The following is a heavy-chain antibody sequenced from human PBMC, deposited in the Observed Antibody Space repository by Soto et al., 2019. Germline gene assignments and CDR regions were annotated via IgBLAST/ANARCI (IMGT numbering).Heavy chain of an antibody. D-gene: IGHD2-15*01. CDR3: ARGAFGYCSGGSCPGGDAFDI. Sequence: SVKLSCTECGYTFTSNYMHWVRQAPKQGLEWMGIINPSGGSTSYAQKFQGRVTMTRDTSTSTVYMELSSLRSEDTAVYYCARGAFGYCSGGSCPGGDAFDIWGQGTMVTVSS. CDR2: INPSGGST. J-gene: IGHJ3*02. V-gene: IGHV1-46*03. CDR1: GYTFTSNY.